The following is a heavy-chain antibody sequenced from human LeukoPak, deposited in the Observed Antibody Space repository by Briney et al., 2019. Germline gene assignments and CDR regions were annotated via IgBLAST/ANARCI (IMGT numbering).Heavy chain of an antibody. Sequence: GRSLRLSCAASGFTFSSHAMHWVRQAPGKGLEWVAVISYDGSNKYYADSVKGRFTISRDNSKNTLYLQMNSLRAEDTAVYYCSRPGGSGWYRDYWGQGTLVTVSS. CDR1: GFTFSSHA. D-gene: IGHD6-19*01. CDR3: SRPGGSGWYRDY. V-gene: IGHV3-30*04. CDR2: ISYDGSNK. J-gene: IGHJ4*02.